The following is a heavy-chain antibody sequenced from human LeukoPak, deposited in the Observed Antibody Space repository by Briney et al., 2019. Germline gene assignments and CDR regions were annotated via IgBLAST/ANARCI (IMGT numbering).Heavy chain of an antibody. CDR3: ARVRMVRGVIIPFFDY. J-gene: IGHJ4*02. D-gene: IGHD3-10*01. V-gene: IGHV4-39*07. CDR1: GGSISSSSYY. CDR2: IYHSGST. Sequence: PSETLSLTCTVSGGSISSSSYYWGWIRQPPGKGLEWIGSIYHSGSTYYNPSLKSRVTISVDTSKNQFSLKLSSVTAADTAVYYCARVRMVRGVIIPFFDYWGQGTLVTVSS.